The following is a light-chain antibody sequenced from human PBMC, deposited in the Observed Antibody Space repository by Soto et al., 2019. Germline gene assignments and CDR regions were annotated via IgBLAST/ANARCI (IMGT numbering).Light chain of an antibody. CDR2: GAS. CDR1: QSVSSSY. J-gene: IGKJ4*01. V-gene: IGKV3-15*01. CDR3: QRYNNWPPT. Sequence: EIVLTQSPGTLSLSPGERATLSCRASQSVSSSYLAWYQQKPGQAPRLLIYGASTRATGIPARFSGSGSGTEFTLTISSLQSEDFAVYYCQRYNNWPPTFGGGTKVDIK.